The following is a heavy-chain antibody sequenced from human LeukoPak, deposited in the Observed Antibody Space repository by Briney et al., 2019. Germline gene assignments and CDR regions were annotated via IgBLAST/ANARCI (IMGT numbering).Heavy chain of an antibody. CDR1: GFTFSSYA. D-gene: IGHD2-15*01. V-gene: IGHV3-23*01. Sequence: PGGSLRLSCAASGFTFSSYAMSWVRQAPGKGLEWVSAISGSGGSTYYADSVKGRFTISRDNSKNSLYLQMNSLRAEDTAVYYCARDLSSGAVVTDYWGQGTLVTVSS. J-gene: IGHJ4*02. CDR2: ISGSGGST. CDR3: ARDLSSGAVVTDY.